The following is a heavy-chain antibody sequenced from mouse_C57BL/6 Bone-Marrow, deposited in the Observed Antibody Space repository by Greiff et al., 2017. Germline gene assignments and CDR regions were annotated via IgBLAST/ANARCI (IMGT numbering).Heavy chain of an antibody. Sequence: VQLQQPGAELVKPGASVKLSCKASGYTFTSYWMQWVKQRPGKGLEWIGEIDASDSYTNYNQKFKGKATLTVDTSSSTAYMQLSSLTSEYSAVYYCARGTLRRFDYWGQGTTLTVSS. CDR2: IDASDSYT. V-gene: IGHV1-50*01. CDR3: ARGTLRRFDY. CDR1: GYTFTSYW. D-gene: IGHD1-2*01. J-gene: IGHJ2*01.